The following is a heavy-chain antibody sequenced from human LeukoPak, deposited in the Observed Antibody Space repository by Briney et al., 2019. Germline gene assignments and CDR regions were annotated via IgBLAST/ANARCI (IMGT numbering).Heavy chain of an antibody. CDR2: IYPDDSET. D-gene: IGHD3-22*01. CDR3: ARQAYGSHFDAFDI. CDR1: GYRFTTDY. V-gene: IGHV5-51*01. Sequence: GESLKISCKASGYRFTTDYIGWVRQMPGKGLEWMGIIYPDDSETNFSPSFQGQVSMSVDKSITTAYLQWSSLKASDTAIYYCARQAYGSHFDAFDIWGQGTMVTVSS. J-gene: IGHJ3*02.